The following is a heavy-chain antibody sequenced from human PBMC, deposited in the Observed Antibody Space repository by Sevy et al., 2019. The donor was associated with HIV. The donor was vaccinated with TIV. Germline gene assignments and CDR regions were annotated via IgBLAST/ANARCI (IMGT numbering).Heavy chain of an antibody. J-gene: IGHJ4*02. CDR1: GFTFSSYG. D-gene: IGHD6-19*01. V-gene: IGHV3-33*01. CDR3: VRESAVAAFDY. Sequence: GGSLRLSCAASGFTFSSYGMHRVRQAPGKGLEWVAVIWYDGSNKYYADSVKGRFTISRDNSKNTLYLQMNSLRAEDTAVYYCVRESAVAAFDYWGQGTLVTVSS. CDR2: IWYDGSNK.